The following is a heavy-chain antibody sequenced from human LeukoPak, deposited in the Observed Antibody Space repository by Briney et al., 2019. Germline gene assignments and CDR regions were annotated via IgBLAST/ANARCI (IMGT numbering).Heavy chain of an antibody. D-gene: IGHD2-2*02. Sequence: KPSETLSLTCTVSGGSISSYYWSWIRQPPGKGLEWIGYIYYSGSTNYNPSLKSRVTISVDTSKNQFSLKLSSVTAADTAVYYCARDVVPAAIERRTFDYWGQGTLVTVSS. V-gene: IGHV4-59*08. J-gene: IGHJ4*02. CDR3: ARDVVPAAIERRTFDY. CDR2: IYYSGST. CDR1: GGSISSYY.